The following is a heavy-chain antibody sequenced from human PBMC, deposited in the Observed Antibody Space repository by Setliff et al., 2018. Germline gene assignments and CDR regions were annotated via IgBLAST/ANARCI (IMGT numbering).Heavy chain of an antibody. CDR3: ARPTCSGGDCYSSAFDV. Sequence: SETLSLTCAAYGGTFSDYHWTWIRQSPEKGLEWIGEINHYGSSNYNPSLKSRVTMSVDTSKNQFSLKLSSVTAADTALYYCARPTCSGGDCYSSAFDVWGHGTAVTVSS. CDR2: INHYGSS. J-gene: IGHJ3*01. D-gene: IGHD2-15*01. CDR1: GGTFSDYH. V-gene: IGHV4-34*01.